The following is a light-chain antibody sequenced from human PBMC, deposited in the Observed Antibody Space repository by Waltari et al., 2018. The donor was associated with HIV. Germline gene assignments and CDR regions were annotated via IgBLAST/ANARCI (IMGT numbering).Light chain of an antibody. CDR3: QVWDSSTDLRV. CDR2: DDS. V-gene: IGLV3-21*02. CDR1: NIGSKG. Sequence: SYVLTQPPSVSVAPGQTVTTTRGGNNIGSKGVHWYQQKPSQPPVLVVYDDSDRPSGIPERFSGSSSWNTATLTISRVEAGDEADFYCQVWDSSTDLRVFGGGTKLTVL. J-gene: IGLJ2*01.